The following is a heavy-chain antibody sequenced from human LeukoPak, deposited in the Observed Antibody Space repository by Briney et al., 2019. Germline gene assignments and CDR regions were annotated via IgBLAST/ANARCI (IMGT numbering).Heavy chain of an antibody. V-gene: IGHV3-30*18. J-gene: IGHJ4*02. D-gene: IGHD3-9*01. Sequence: GGSLRLSCAASGFTFSSYGMHWVRQAPGKGLEWVAVISYDGSNKYYADSVKGRFTISRDNSKNTLYLQMNSLRAEDTAVYYCAKGITIFSEYYFDYWGQGTLVTDSS. CDR1: GFTFSSYG. CDR3: AKGITIFSEYYFDY. CDR2: ISYDGSNK.